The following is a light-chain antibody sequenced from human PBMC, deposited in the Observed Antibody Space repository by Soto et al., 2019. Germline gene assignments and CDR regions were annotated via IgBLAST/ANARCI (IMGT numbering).Light chain of an antibody. Sequence: IVMTHSPATLAVSRGEGATLSVRGSQSVSSNLAWYQQKPVQAPRLRIYGASTRATGIPARFSGSGSGTEFPLTITTLPSDDFAVYSCQQYHNWPPITFGQGTRLEIK. CDR3: QQYHNWPPIT. V-gene: IGKV3-15*01. CDR2: GAS. J-gene: IGKJ5*01. CDR1: QSVSSN.